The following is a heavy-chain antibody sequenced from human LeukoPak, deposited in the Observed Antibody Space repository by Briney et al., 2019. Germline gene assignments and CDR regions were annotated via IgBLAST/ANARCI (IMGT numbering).Heavy chain of an antibody. CDR3: ARTPSRGYSYDY. CDR1: GFTFSLFA. V-gene: IGHV3-23*01. D-gene: IGHD5-18*01. CDR2: ISGTGGST. Sequence: GGSLRLSCAASGFTFSLFALSWVRQAPGKGLEWVSAISGTGGSTYYADSVKGRFTISRDNSKNMLYLQMNSLRAEDTAVYYCARTPSRGYSYDYWGQGTLVTVSS. J-gene: IGHJ4*02.